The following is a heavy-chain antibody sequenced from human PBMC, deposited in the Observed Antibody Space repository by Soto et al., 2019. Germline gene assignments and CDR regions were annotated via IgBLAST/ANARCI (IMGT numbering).Heavy chain of an antibody. CDR1: GGSISPFY. CDR2: LYYSGNT. CDR3: ARVGGVAARTFDY. D-gene: IGHD2-15*01. J-gene: IGHJ4*02. V-gene: IGHV4-59*01. Sequence: PSETLSLTCPVSGGSISPFYWSWVRQPPGKGLEWIGYLYYSGNTNYNPSLKSRVTISVDASKNQVSLRLTSVAAADTAVYYCARVGGVAARTFDYLGQGTVGTGSS.